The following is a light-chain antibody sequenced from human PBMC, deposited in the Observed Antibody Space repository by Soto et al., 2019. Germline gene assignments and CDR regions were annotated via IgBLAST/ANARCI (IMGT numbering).Light chain of an antibody. CDR2: DTS. J-gene: IGKJ1*01. CDR1: QSVRDRY. Sequence: EIVLTETPGTLSLSPGERATLSCRASQSVRDRYLAWYQQKPGHAPSLLIYDTSTRATGVPDRFSGSGSGTDFALTISRVEPEDFAIYFCQQYGSSPGTFGQGTKV. V-gene: IGKV3-20*01. CDR3: QQYGSSPGT.